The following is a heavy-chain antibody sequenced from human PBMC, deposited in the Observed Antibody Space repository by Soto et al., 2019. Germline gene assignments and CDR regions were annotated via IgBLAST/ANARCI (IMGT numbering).Heavy chain of an antibody. Sequence: EVQLVESGGGLVQPGGSLRLSCAASGFTVSDNYMMWVRQAPGKGLEWVSVIYSGGSTYYADSVKGRFTISRDNSKNTLSLQMNSLRAEDTAVYYCARQNRQVSASPLHSWGLGTLVTVSS. V-gene: IGHV3-66*04. CDR3: ARQNRQVSASPLHS. D-gene: IGHD6-6*01. J-gene: IGHJ4*02. CDR1: GFTVSDNY. CDR2: IYSGGST.